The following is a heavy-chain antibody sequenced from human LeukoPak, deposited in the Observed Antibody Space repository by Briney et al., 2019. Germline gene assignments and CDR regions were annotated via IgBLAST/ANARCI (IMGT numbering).Heavy chain of an antibody. Sequence: PGGSLRLSCAASGFTFSSYAMHWVRQAPGKGLEWVAVISYDGSNKYYADSVKGRFTISRDNSKNTLYLQMNSLRAEDTAVYYCARDKPLGYYMDVWGKGTTVTVSS. CDR3: ARDKPLGYYMDV. V-gene: IGHV3-30*04. J-gene: IGHJ6*03. CDR2: ISYDGSNK. CDR1: GFTFSSYA.